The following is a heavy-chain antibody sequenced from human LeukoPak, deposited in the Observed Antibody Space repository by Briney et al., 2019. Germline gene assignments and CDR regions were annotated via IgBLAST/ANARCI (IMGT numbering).Heavy chain of an antibody. CDR2: IKQDGSEE. CDR1: GFTFSSYW. J-gene: IGHJ4*02. Sequence: GGSLRLSCAASGFTFSSYWMSWVRQAPGKGLEWVANIKQDGSEEYYVNSVKGRFTISRDNAKNSLYLQMNSLRVEDTAVYYCARDRSYGSGSLDIDYWGQGTLVTVSS. V-gene: IGHV3-7*01. D-gene: IGHD3-10*01. CDR3: ARDRSYGSGSLDIDY.